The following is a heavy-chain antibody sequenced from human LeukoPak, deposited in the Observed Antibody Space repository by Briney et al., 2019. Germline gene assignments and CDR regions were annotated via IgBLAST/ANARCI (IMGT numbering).Heavy chain of an antibody. V-gene: IGHV3-9*01. CDR3: AKDGQD. J-gene: IGHJ4*02. CDR2: ISWNSGSI. CDR1: GLTFDDYA. Sequence: GGSLRLSCAASGLTFDDYAMHWVRQAPGKGLEWVSGISWNSGSIGYADSVKGRFTISRDNAKNSLYLQMNSLRAEDTALYYCAKDGQDWGQGTLVTVSS.